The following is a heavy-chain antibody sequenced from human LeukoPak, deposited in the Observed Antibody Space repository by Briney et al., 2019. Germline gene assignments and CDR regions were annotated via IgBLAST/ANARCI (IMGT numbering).Heavy chain of an antibody. CDR1: GFTVSSNY. V-gene: IGHV3-53*01. CDR2: IYSGGST. Sequence: GGSLRLSCAASGFTVSSNYMSWVSQAPGKGLEWVSVIYSGGSTYYADSVKGRFTISRDNSKNTLYLQMNSLRTEDTAVYYCASGRPSVGYSYGYNYWGQGTLVTVSS. J-gene: IGHJ4*02. D-gene: IGHD5-18*01. CDR3: ASGRPSVGYSYGYNY.